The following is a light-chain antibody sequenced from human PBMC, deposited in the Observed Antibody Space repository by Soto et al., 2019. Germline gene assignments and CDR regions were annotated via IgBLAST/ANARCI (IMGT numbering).Light chain of an antibody. CDR2: YAS. CDR3: QQLSRYTLT. CDR1: QAIXND. Sequence: LTHSAAVLSASDGDTSTITCRASQAIXNDFDWYQQKPGKAPDVLXYYASTLQTGCPSSLSGSGSETEFSLTIRAFQPEDLASYYYQQLSRYTLTFGGGTKVDIK. V-gene: IGKV1-9*01. J-gene: IGKJ4*01.